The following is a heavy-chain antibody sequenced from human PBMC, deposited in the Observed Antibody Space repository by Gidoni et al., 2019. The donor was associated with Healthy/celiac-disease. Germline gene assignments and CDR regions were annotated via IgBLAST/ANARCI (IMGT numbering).Heavy chain of an antibody. J-gene: IGHJ6*02. CDR2: ISWDGGST. CDR3: AKDRVGDYYYGMDV. V-gene: IGHV3-43*01. Sequence: EVQLVESGGVVVQPGGSLRLSCAASGFTFEDYTMHWVRQAPGKGLELVSLISWDGGSTYYADSVKGRFTISRDNSKNSLYLQMNSLRTEDTALYYCAKDRVGDYYYGMDVWCQGTTVTVSS. CDR1: GFTFEDYT.